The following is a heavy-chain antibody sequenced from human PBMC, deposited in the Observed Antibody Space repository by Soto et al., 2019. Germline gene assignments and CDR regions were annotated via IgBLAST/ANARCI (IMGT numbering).Heavy chain of an antibody. V-gene: IGHV3-33*01. D-gene: IGHD3-10*02. J-gene: IGHJ5*02. CDR2: IWYDGTTT. CDR3: ARNVGSSGSSRWYDT. CDR1: GFTLSNYG. Sequence: QVQLVESGGGVVQPGRSLTLSCVASGFTLSNYGMHWVRQAPGKGLEWVAVIWYDGTTTYSADSVKGRFSISRDNSKNALFLQVSSRRAEDRAVYYCARNVGSSGSSRWYDTWGQGTLVTVSS.